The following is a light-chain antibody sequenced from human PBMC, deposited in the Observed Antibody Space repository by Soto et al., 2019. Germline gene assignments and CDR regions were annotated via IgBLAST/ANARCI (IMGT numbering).Light chain of an antibody. CDR3: QQYYSTPYT. J-gene: IGKJ2*01. Sequence: DIVMTQSPDSLAVSLGERATINCKSSQSVLYSSNNKNYLAWYQHKPGQPPNLLISWASTRESGVPDRFSGSASGTDFTLTISSLQAEDVAVYYCQQYYSTPYTFGQGTKLEIK. CDR2: WAS. V-gene: IGKV4-1*01. CDR1: QSVLYSSNNKNY.